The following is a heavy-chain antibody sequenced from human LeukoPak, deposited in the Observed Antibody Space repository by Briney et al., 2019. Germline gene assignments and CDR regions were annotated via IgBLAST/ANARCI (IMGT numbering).Heavy chain of an antibody. CDR1: GGTFSSYA. Sequence: GASVKVSCKASGGTFSSYAISWVRQAPGQELEWMGRIIPIFGTANYAQKFQGRVTITTDESTSTAYMELSSLRSEDTAVYYCATPLGASDAFDIWGQGTMVTVSS. CDR2: IIPIFGTA. CDR3: ATPLGASDAFDI. J-gene: IGHJ3*02. V-gene: IGHV1-69*05. D-gene: IGHD1-26*01.